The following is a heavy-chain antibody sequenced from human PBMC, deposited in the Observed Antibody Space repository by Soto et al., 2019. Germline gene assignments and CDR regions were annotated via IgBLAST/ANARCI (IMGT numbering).Heavy chain of an antibody. CDR2: IFPRDSDV. CDR3: ARHFDCSTTSCYIDY. J-gene: IGHJ4*03. CDR1: VYDFKNFW. Sequence: GESLKISCRASVYDFKNFWIGWVRQMPGKGLEWVGIIFPRDSDVRYSPSFQGRVTISVDKSINAAYLQWSGLKASDTAMYYCARHFDCSTTSCYIDYWGQGSPVTVSS. D-gene: IGHD2-2*01. V-gene: IGHV5-51*01.